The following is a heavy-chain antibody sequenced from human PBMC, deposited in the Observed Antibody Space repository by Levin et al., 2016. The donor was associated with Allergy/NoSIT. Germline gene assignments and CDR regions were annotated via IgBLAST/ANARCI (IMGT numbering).Heavy chain of an antibody. V-gene: IGHV4-61*07. CDR2: IYYNGST. D-gene: IGHD2/OR15-2a*01. J-gene: IGHJ6*02. CDR3: ARHRFYRRLGTVAQYYAMDV. Sequence: WIRQPPGKGLECIGYIYYNGSTNYNPSLKSRVTISLDTSKNQFSLRLSSVTAADTAVYYCARHRFYRRLGTVAQYYAMDVWGQGTTVTVSS.